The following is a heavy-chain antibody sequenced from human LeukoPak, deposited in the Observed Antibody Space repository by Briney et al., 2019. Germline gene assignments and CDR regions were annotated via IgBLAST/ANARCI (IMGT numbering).Heavy chain of an antibody. CDR1: GFIFSVFV. CDR3: ARYSSGFLDY. J-gene: IGHJ4*02. Sequence: GGSLRLSCAASGFIFSVFVMHWVRQAPGKGVEWVAVIWSDGSEKYYADSVKGRFTISRDNSKNTLYLQMNSLRGEDTAVYFCARYSSGFLDYWGQGTLVTVSS. V-gene: IGHV3-33*01. CDR2: IWSDGSEK. D-gene: IGHD6-19*01.